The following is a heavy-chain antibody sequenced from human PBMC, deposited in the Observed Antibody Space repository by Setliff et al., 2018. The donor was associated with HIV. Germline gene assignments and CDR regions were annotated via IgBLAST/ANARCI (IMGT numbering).Heavy chain of an antibody. D-gene: IGHD5-12*01. V-gene: IGHV3-23*01. Sequence: PGGSLRLSCAASGFSLRTYAMSWVRQAPGKGLEWVSVISGSGGSTYYADSVKGRFTISRDNSKNTLYLQMNSLRVEDTAVYYCAKGRYGGYDWGTLDIWGQGTMVTVSS. CDR1: GFSLRTYA. CDR3: AKGRYGGYDWGTLDI. CDR2: ISGSGGST. J-gene: IGHJ3*02.